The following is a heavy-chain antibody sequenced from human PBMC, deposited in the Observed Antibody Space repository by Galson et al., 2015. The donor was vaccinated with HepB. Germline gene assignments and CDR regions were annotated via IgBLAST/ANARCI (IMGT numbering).Heavy chain of an antibody. CDR3: TRQDIVATIARYYYYGMDV. D-gene: IGHD5-12*01. Sequence: SLRLSCAASGFTFSGSAMHWVRQASGKGLEWVGRIRSKANSYATAYAASVKGRFTISRDDSKNTAYLQMNSLKTEDTAVYYCTRQDIVATIARYYYYGMDVWGQGTTVTVSS. CDR1: GFTFSGSA. V-gene: IGHV3-73*01. CDR2: IRSKANSYAT. J-gene: IGHJ6*02.